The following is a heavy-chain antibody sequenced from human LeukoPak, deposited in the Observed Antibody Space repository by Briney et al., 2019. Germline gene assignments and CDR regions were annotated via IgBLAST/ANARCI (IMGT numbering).Heavy chain of an antibody. CDR3: AGRIFDI. CDR1: GFTFTSYW. CDR2: INSGGSTT. V-gene: IGHV3-74*01. D-gene: IGHD2-15*01. J-gene: IGHJ3*02. Sequence: GGSLRLSCAASGFTFTSYWMHWVRQAPGKGLVWVSRINSGGSTTGYADSVKGRFIISRDNAKNTLFLQMNSLRAEDTALYYCAGRIFDIWGQGTMVTVSS.